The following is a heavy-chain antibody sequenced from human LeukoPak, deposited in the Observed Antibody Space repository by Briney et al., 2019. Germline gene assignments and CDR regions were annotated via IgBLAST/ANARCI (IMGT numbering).Heavy chain of an antibody. D-gene: IGHD4-17*01. CDR1: GGSVSFDY. CDR2: IHHSGSS. V-gene: IGHV4-59*02. CDR3: TRENGDYAYDH. J-gene: IGHJ4*02. Sequence: SETLSLTCTVSGGSVSFDYWSWIRQPPGKGLEWVGSIHHSGSSNYNSSLKSRVTLSLDTSKNQFSLRLSSVTVANTAVYYCTRENGDYAYDHWGQGTLVTVSS.